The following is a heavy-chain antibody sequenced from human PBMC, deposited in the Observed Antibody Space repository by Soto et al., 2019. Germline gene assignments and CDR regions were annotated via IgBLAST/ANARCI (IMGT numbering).Heavy chain of an antibody. CDR2: IYHNGNT. Sequence: QVQLQESGPGLVRPSGTLSLTCTVSGDSINTDKWWSWVRQPPGKGLEWIGEIYHNGNTDYNPSLKSRVTMSVDTSQNQFSLKVTSVTAADTAIYYCARDVAMTGETDRFDYWGQGTLVTVSS. V-gene: IGHV4-4*02. CDR3: ARDVAMTGETDRFDY. D-gene: IGHD3-10*01. J-gene: IGHJ4*02. CDR1: GDSINTDKW.